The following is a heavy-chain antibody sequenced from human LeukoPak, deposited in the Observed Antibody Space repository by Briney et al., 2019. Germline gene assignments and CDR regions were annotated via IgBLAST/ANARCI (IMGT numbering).Heavy chain of an antibody. V-gene: IGHV1-8*01. Sequence: ASVKVSCKASGYTFTSYDINWVRQATGQGLEWMGWMNPNSGNTGYAQKFQGRVTMTRNTSISTAYMELSSLRSEDTAVYYCARERVDCSGGSCYRWYFDYWGQGTLVTVSS. CDR1: GYTFTSYD. CDR3: ARERVDCSGGSCYRWYFDY. D-gene: IGHD2-15*01. CDR2: MNPNSGNT. J-gene: IGHJ4*02.